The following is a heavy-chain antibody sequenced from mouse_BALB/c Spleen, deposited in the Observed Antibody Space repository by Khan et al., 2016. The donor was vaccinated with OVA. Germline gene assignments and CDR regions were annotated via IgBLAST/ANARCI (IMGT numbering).Heavy chain of an antibody. CDR3: ARIKKIVATYFDY. V-gene: IGHV1S81*02. J-gene: IGHJ2*01. CDR1: GYTFTSYW. Sequence: VQLQQSGAELVKAGASVKMSCKASGYTFTSYWMHWVKQRLGQGLEWFTETNPTNGRTYYNEKFKRQATLTVDKSSSTAYMLLSGPTFEDAAVYYCARIKKIVATYFDYWGQGTTLTVSS. D-gene: IGHD1-1*01. CDR2: TNPTNGRT.